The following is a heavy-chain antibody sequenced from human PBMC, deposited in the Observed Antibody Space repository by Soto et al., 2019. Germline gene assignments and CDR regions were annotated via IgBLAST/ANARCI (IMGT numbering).Heavy chain of an antibody. D-gene: IGHD3-16*01. V-gene: IGHV3-30-3*01. J-gene: IGHJ4*02. CDR3: ARVDTRWLQWGIDY. Sequence: GGSLRLSCAASGFTFSSYAMHWVRQAPGKGLEWVAVISYDGSNKYYADSVKGRFTISRDNSKNTLYLQMNSLRAEDTAVYYCARVDTRWLQWGIDYWGQGTLVTVSS. CDR1: GFTFSSYA. CDR2: ISYDGSNK.